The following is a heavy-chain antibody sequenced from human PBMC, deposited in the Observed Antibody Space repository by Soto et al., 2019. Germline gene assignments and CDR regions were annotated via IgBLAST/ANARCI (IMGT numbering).Heavy chain of an antibody. D-gene: IGHD3-3*01. V-gene: IGHV3-23*01. CDR1: GFTFSSYA. CDR2: ISGSGGST. CDR3: AKDLGSEDLEGLFGVKDYYDGMDV. Sequence: PGGSLRLSCAASGFTFSSYAMSWVRQAPGKGLEWVSAISGSGGSTYYADSVKGRFTISRDNSKNTLYLQMNSLRAEDTAVYYCAKDLGSEDLEGLFGVKDYYDGMDVWGQGTTVTVSS. J-gene: IGHJ6*02.